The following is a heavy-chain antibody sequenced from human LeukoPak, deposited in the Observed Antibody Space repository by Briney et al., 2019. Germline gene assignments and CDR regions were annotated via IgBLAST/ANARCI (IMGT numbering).Heavy chain of an antibody. V-gene: IGHV4-59*01. CDR3: ARSTRWTNGAYYYHYYGMDV. CDR2: IYYSGST. CDR1: GGSFSGYY. Sequence: SETLSLTCAVYGGSFSGYYWSWIRQPPGKGLEWIGYIYYSGSTNYNPSLKSRVTISVDTSKNQFSLKLSSVTAADTAVYYCARSTRWTNGAYYYHYYGMDVWGQGTTVTVSS. J-gene: IGHJ6*02. D-gene: IGHD4-17*01.